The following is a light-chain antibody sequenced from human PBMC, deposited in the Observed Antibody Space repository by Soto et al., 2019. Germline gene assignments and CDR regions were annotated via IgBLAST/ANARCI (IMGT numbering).Light chain of an antibody. J-gene: IGKJ2*01. CDR3: QQYGSSTYT. Sequence: EIVLTQSPGSLSLSPRETATLCCRASQSVSSNHLAWYQQKPGQAPRLLIYGASRRATGIPDRFSGSGSGTDFTLTISRLELEDFAMYYCQQYGSSTYTFGQGTKVDI. V-gene: IGKV3-20*01. CDR2: GAS. CDR1: QSVSSNH.